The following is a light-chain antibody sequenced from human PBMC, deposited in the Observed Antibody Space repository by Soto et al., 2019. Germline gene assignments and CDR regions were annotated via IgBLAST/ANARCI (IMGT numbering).Light chain of an antibody. CDR2: AAS. Sequence: DIQMTQSPSSLSASVEDRVTITCRASQSISNYLNWYQQKPGKAPKLLIYAASSLQSGVPSRFSGSRSGTDFTLTISSLQPEDFATYYCPQSYSTPLTFGGGTKVEIK. V-gene: IGKV1-39*01. CDR1: QSISNY. J-gene: IGKJ4*01. CDR3: PQSYSTPLT.